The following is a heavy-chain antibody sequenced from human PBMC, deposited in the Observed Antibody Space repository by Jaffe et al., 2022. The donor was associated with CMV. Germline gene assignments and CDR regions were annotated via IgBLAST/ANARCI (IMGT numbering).Heavy chain of an antibody. CDR2: IYYSGST. CDR3: ASQNSSRALHYYYYMDV. CDR1: GGSISSSSYY. Sequence: QLQLQESGPGLVKPSETLSLTCTVSGGSISSSSYYWGWIRQPPGKGLEWIGSIYYSGSTYYNPSLKSRVTISVDTSKNQFSLKLSSVTAADTAVYYCASQNSSRALHYYYYMDVWGKGTTVTVSS. V-gene: IGHV4-39*01. D-gene: IGHD6-13*01. J-gene: IGHJ6*03.